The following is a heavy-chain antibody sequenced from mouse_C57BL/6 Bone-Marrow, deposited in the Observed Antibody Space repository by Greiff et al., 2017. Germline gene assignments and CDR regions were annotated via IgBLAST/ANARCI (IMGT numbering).Heavy chain of an antibody. Sequence: QVQLQQPGAELVRPGSSVKLSCKASGYTFTSYWMDWVKQRPGQGLEWIGNIYPSDSETHYNQKFKDKAPLTVDKSSSTASMQLSSLTSEDSAVYYCARYWDGGDYWGQGTTLTVSS. CDR3: ARYWDGGDY. D-gene: IGHD4-1*01. J-gene: IGHJ2*01. CDR1: GYTFTSYW. CDR2: IYPSDSET. V-gene: IGHV1-61*01.